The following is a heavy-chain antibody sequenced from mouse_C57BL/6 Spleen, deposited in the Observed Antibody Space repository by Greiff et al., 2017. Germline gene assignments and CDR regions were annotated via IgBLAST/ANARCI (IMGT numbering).Heavy chain of an antibody. CDR3: ARSLYGNYERAFDY. D-gene: IGHD2-1*01. CDR1: GYTFTSYG. CDR2: IYIGNGYT. Sequence: DVQLQESGAELVRPGSSVKMSCKTSGYTFTSYGINWVKQRPGQGLEWIGYIYIGNGYTEYNEKFKGKATLTSDTSSSTAYMQLSSLTSEDSAIYFCARSLYGNYERAFDYWGQGTTLTVSS. V-gene: IGHV1-58*01. J-gene: IGHJ2*01.